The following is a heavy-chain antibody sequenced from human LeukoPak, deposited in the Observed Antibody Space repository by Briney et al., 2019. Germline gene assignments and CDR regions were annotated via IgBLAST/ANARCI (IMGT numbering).Heavy chain of an antibody. CDR2: VSASGPNT. CDR3: ARGRGSSRYYFDY. Sequence: GGSLRLSCGASGFTFGSYAMGWVRQAPGKGLEWVSAVSASGPNTYYADSAKGRFTVSRDNSKNTLYLQMSSLRADDTAVYYCARGRGSSRYYFDYWGRGTLVTVSS. J-gene: IGHJ4*02. D-gene: IGHD1-26*01. CDR1: GFTFGSYA. V-gene: IGHV3-23*01.